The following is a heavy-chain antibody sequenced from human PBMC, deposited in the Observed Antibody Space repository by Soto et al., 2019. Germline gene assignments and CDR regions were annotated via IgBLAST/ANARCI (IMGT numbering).Heavy chain of an antibody. CDR3: ARGNRALITSFFDY. Sequence: SETLSLTCTVSGDSISNYYWSWIRQPPGKGLEWIGYFHDSGNTDYNPSLKSRVTISLDTSDNQFSLKLRSVTAADTAVYYCARGNRALITSFFDYWGQGIPVTVSS. V-gene: IGHV4-59*01. J-gene: IGHJ4*02. CDR1: GDSISNYY. CDR2: FHDSGNT. D-gene: IGHD1-20*01.